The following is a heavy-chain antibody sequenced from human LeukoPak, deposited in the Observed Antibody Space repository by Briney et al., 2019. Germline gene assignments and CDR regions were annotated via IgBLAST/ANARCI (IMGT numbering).Heavy chain of an antibody. D-gene: IGHD3-22*01. CDR2: ISYDGSNK. J-gene: IGHJ4*02. Sequence: GRSLRLSCAASGFTFSSYAMHWVRQAPGKGLEWVAVISYDGSNKYYADSVKGRFTISRDNSKNTLYLQMNGLRAEDTAVYYCARELFLYYDSSGYGWGQGTLVTVSS. V-gene: IGHV3-30-3*01. CDR1: GFTFSSYA. CDR3: ARELFLYYDSSGYG.